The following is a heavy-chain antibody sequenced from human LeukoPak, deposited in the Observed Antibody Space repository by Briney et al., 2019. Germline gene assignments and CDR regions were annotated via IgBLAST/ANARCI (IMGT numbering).Heavy chain of an antibody. CDR3: AGSSSSWYQVY. D-gene: IGHD6-13*01. CDR2: IYYSGCT. V-gene: IGHV4-39*01. Sequence: WDTVSLTCTVSGGSLSSCSYYWGWLPQPPGKGLEWVGSIYYSGCTYYNQSLRSRVTISVGTSKIQFSRKLSSVTAADTAVYYCAGSSSSWYQVYWGQGTLVTVSS. J-gene: IGHJ4*02. CDR1: GGSLSSCSYY.